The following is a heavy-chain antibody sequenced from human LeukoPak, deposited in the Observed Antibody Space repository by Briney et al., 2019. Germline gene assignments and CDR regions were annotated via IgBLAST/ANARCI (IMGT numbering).Heavy chain of an antibody. CDR2: IYSGGST. CDR1: GFTVSSNY. D-gene: IGHD6-19*01. J-gene: IGHJ6*02. CDR3: AGQWLVLDYYYGMDV. Sequence: GGSLRLSCAASGFTVSSNYMSWVRQAPGKGLEWVSVIYSGGSTYDADSVKGRFTISRDNSKNTLYIQMNSLRAEDTAVYYCAGQWLVLDYYYGMDVWGQGATVTVSS. V-gene: IGHV3-66*02.